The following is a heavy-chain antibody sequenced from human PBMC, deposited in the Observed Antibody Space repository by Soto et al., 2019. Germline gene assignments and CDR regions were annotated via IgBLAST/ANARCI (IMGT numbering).Heavy chain of an antibody. CDR2: ISAYNGNT. J-gene: IGHJ4*02. CDR1: GYTFTSYG. CDR3: ARDSSGWYPFLNY. Sequence: SVKVSFKASGYTFTSYGISWVREAPGQGLEWMGWISAYNGNTNYAQKLQGRVTMTTDTSTSTAYMELRSLRSDDTAVYYCARDSSGWYPFLNYWGQGTLVTVSS. V-gene: IGHV1-18*01. D-gene: IGHD6-19*01.